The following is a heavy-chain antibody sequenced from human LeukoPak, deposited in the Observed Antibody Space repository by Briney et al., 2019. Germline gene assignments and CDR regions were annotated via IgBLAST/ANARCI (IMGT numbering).Heavy chain of an antibody. V-gene: IGHV3-20*04. CDR1: GFSLDDYG. J-gene: IGHJ4*02. CDR3: ARGQYYYDSSGYYTLGY. D-gene: IGHD3-22*01. Sequence: GGSLRLSCAASGFSLDDYGMSWVRQAPGKGLEWVSGINWNGGSTVYADSVKGRFTISRDNAKNSLSPQMNSLRAEDTALYYCARGQYYYDSSGYYTLGYWGQGTLVTVSS. CDR2: INWNGGST.